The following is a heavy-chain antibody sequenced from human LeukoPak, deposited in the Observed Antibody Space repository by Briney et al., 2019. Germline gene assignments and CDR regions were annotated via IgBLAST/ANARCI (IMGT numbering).Heavy chain of an antibody. D-gene: IGHD6-13*01. CDR1: GGSISSSSYY. CDR2: IYYSGST. CDR3: ARERIAAAGRGYWYFDL. V-gene: IGHV4-39*07. J-gene: IGHJ2*01. Sequence: SETLSLTCTVSGGSISSSSYYWGWIRQPPGKGLEWIGSIYYSGSTNYNPSLKSRVTISVDTSKNQFSLKLSSVTAADTAVYYCARERIAAAGRGYWYFDLWGRGTLVTVSS.